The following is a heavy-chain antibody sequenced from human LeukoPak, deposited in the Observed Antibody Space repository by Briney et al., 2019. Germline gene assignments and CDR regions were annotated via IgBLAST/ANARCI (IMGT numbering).Heavy chain of an antibody. CDR3: ARVGGSSSEFDY. CDR2: IIPIFGTA. J-gene: IGHJ4*02. Sequence: ASVKVSCKASGGTFSSYAISWVRQAPGQGLEWMGGIIPIFGTANYAQKFQGRVTITAEESTSTAYMELSSLRSEDTAVYYCARVGGSSSEFDYWGQGTLVTVSS. V-gene: IGHV1-69*13. D-gene: IGHD6-6*01. CDR1: GGTFSSYA.